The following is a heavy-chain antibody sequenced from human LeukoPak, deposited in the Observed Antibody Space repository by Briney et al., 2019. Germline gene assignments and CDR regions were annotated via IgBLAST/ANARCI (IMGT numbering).Heavy chain of an antibody. Sequence: SETLSLTCTVSGGSISSYYWSWIRQPPGKGLEWIGYIYYTGSTNYNPSLKSRVAISVDTSKNQFSLKLSSVTAADTAVYYCAREGTGSFEYWGQGTLVTVSS. J-gene: IGHJ4*02. CDR2: IYYTGST. V-gene: IGHV4-59*01. D-gene: IGHD7-27*01. CDR3: AREGTGSFEY. CDR1: GGSISSYY.